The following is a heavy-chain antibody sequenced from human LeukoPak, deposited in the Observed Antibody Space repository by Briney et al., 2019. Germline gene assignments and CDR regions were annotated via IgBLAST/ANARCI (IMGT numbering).Heavy chain of an antibody. CDR3: AKTPDIVATRGLDY. D-gene: IGHD5-12*01. CDR2: ISYDGSNK. J-gene: IGHJ4*02. V-gene: IGHV3-30-3*02. Sequence: PGRSLRLSCAASGFTFSSHAMHWVRQAPGKGLEWVAVISYDGSNKYYADSVKGRFTISRDNSKNTLYLQMNSLRAEDTAVYYCAKTPDIVATRGLDYWGQGTLVTVSS. CDR1: GFTFSSHA.